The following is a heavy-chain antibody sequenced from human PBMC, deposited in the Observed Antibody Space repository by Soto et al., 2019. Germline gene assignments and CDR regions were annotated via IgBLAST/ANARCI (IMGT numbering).Heavy chain of an antibody. Sequence: EVQLVESGGGLVQPGGSLRLSCAASGFTFRGYSMNWVRQVPGKGLEWISYISWGDNVIYYADSAKGRFTISRDDVDNLLYLQMNSLRYDDTAVYYCARDGARGYDMDVWGHGTTVTVSS. CDR2: ISWGDNVI. V-gene: IGHV3-48*02. D-gene: IGHD3-16*01. J-gene: IGHJ6*02. CDR1: GFTFRGYS. CDR3: ARDGARGYDMDV.